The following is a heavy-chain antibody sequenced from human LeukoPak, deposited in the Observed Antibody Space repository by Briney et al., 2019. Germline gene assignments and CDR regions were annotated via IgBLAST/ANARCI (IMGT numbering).Heavy chain of an antibody. J-gene: IGHJ5*02. Sequence: GGSLRLSCAASGFTFSSCAMSWVRQAPGKGLEWVSAISGSGGSTYYADSVKGRFTISRDNSKNTLYLQMNSLRAEDTAVYYCASLLSMYSSSWYPRSSWFDPWGQGTLVTVSS. CDR1: GFTFSSCA. D-gene: IGHD6-13*01. CDR3: ASLLSMYSSSWYPRSSWFDP. CDR2: ISGSGGST. V-gene: IGHV3-23*01.